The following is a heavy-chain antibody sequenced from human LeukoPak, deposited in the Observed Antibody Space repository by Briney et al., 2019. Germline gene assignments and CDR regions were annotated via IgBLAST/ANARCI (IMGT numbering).Heavy chain of an antibody. D-gene: IGHD2-15*01. CDR1: RGSISRYY. J-gene: IGHJ4*02. Sequence: PSDTLSLTSTLSRGSISRYYWSSIRQPPGQGLERFGYIYYSRSTNYHPSLKSRVAISVDTSKNQFSLKLSSVTAADTAVYYCARYCSGGSCYIDTFDYWGQGTLVTVSS. V-gene: IGHV4-59*07. CDR3: ARYCSGGSCYIDTFDY. CDR2: IYYSRST.